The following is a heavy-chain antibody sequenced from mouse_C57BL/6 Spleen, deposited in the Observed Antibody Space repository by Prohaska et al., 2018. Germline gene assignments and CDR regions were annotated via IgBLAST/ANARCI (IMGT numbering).Heavy chain of an antibody. V-gene: IGHV1-15*01. J-gene: IGHJ1*03. D-gene: IGHD1-1*01. CDR2: IDPETGGT. Sequence: ASGYTFTDYEMHWVKQTPVHGLEWIGAIDPETGGTAYNQKFKGKAILTADKSSSTAYMELRSLTSEDSAVYYCTLYYYGSIWYFDVWGTGTTVTVSS. CDR1: GYTFTDYE. CDR3: TLYYYGSIWYFDV.